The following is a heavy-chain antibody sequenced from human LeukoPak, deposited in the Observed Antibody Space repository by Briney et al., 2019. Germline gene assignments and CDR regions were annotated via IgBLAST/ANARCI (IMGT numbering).Heavy chain of an antibody. V-gene: IGHV4-59*01. CDR2: VYHSGSI. Sequence: SETLSLTCTVSGGSISSYSWNWIRRSPGKGLEWIGRVYHSGSINYNPSLKSRVTISVDTSKNQFSLNLSSVTAADTAVYYCVSSYGGYVLDYWGQGTLAIVSS. J-gene: IGHJ4*02. CDR1: GGSISSYS. CDR3: VSSYGGYVLDY. D-gene: IGHD5-12*01.